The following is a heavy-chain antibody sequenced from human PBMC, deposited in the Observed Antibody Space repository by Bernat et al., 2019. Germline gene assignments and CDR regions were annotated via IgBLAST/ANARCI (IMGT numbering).Heavy chain of an antibody. CDR1: GFTVSSYS. D-gene: IGHD6-13*01. J-gene: IGHJ6*02. V-gene: IGHV3-48*01. Sequence: EVQLVETGGGLIQPGGSLRLSCAASGFTVSSYSMNWVRQAPGKGLEWVSYISSSSSTIYYADSVKGRFTISRDNAKNSLYLQMNSLRAEDTAVYYCARGGTPGSWYLYYYGMDVWGQGTTVTVSS. CDR2: ISSSSSTI. CDR3: ARGGTPGSWYLYYYGMDV.